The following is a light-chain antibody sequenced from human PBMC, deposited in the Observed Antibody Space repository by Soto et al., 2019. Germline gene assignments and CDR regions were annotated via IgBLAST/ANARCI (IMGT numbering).Light chain of an antibody. J-gene: IGKJ1*01. V-gene: IGKV3-15*01. Sequence: EVVMTQSPATLSVSPWERATLSCRASQSVSTNLAWYQQKPGQAPRLLIYGTSTRATGVPARFSASGTGTDFTLTISDVQPEDFAVYYCHQRQSWPRTFGQGTKVDIK. CDR2: GTS. CDR3: HQRQSWPRT. CDR1: QSVSTN.